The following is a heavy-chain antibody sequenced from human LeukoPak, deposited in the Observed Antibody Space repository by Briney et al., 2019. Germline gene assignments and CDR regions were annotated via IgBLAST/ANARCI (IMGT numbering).Heavy chain of an antibody. Sequence: SQTLSLTCTVSGGSISSGSYYWSWIRQPAGKGLEWIGRIYTSGSTNYNPSLKSRVTMSVDTSKNQFSLKLSSVTAADTAVYYCARDPGGDGSYPDWGQGTLVTVSS. CDR3: ARDPGGDGSYPD. D-gene: IGHD1-26*01. CDR1: GGSISSGSYY. V-gene: IGHV4-61*02. J-gene: IGHJ4*02. CDR2: IYTSGST.